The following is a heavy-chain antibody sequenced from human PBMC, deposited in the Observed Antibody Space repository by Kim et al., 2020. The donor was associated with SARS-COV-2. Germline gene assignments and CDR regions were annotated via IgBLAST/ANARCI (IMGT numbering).Heavy chain of an antibody. V-gene: IGHV5-51*01. CDR1: GYSFTSYW. CDR3: ARLDIVVVPAADLRTDAFDI. D-gene: IGHD2-2*03. Sequence: GESLKISCKGSGYSFTSYWIGWVRQMPGKGLEWMGIIYPGDSDTRYSPSFQGQVTISADKSISTAYLQWSSLKASDTAMYYCARLDIVVVPAADLRTDAFDIWGPGTMVTVSS. CDR2: IYPGDSDT. J-gene: IGHJ3*02.